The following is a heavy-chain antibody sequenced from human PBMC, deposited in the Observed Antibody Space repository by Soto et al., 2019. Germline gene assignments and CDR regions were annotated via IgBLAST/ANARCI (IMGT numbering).Heavy chain of an antibody. CDR1: GFTFSSYS. J-gene: IGHJ6*02. D-gene: IGHD1-26*01. V-gene: IGHV3-21*01. Sequence: KTGGSLRLSCAASGFTFSSYSMNWVRQAPGKGLEWVSSISSSSSYIYYADSVKGRFTISRDNVKNSLYLQMNSLRAEDTAVYYCARDGSDYALVYGMDVWGQGTTVTVSS. CDR3: ARDGSDYALVYGMDV. CDR2: ISSSSSYI.